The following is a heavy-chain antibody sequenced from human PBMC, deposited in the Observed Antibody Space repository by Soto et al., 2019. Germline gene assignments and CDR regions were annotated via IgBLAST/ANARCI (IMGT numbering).Heavy chain of an antibody. Sequence: QVQLQQWGAGLLKPSETLSLTCAVYGGSFSGYYWSWIRQPPGKGLEWIGEINHSGSTNYNPSLKSRVTISVDTSKNQFSLKLSSVTAADAAVYYCARHSGSASAPLYYYYGMDVWGQGTTVTVSS. CDR1: GGSFSGYY. CDR3: ARHSGSASAPLYYYYGMDV. CDR2: INHSGST. V-gene: IGHV4-34*01. D-gene: IGHD3-10*01. J-gene: IGHJ6*02.